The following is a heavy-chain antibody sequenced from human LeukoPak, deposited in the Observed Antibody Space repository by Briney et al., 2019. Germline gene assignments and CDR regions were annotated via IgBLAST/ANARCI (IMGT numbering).Heavy chain of an antibody. V-gene: IGHV3-7*01. CDR3: ARAVDVADY. Sequence: QPGGSLRLSCVASGFIFTDHWMSWVRQAPGKGLDWVANIKEDESAKFYADSVRGRLTISRDNAKNSVYLEMNNLRVEDTAVYYCARAVDVADYWGRGTLVTVSS. D-gene: IGHD3-16*01. CDR1: GFIFTDHW. CDR2: IKEDESAK. J-gene: IGHJ4*02.